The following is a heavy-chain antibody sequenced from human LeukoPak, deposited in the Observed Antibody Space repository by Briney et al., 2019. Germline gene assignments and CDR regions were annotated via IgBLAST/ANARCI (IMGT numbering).Heavy chain of an antibody. CDR1: VYIFPNYG. CDR2: ISPYNGNT. CDR3: ARDYLRARVGYCTGGSCYSFDY. J-gene: IGHJ4*02. D-gene: IGHD2-15*01. Sequence: EASVKVSCKSSVYIFPNYGISWFGQAPGQGLEWMGWISPYNGNTNYTQKRQGRVTMTTDTSTSTAYMEMRSLRSDDTAVYYCARDYLRARVGYCTGGSCYSFDYWGQGTLVTVSS. V-gene: IGHV1-18*01.